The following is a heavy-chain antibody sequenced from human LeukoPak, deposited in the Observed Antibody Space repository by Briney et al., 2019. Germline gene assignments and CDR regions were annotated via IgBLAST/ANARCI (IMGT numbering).Heavy chain of an antibody. J-gene: IGHJ4*02. CDR2: IRGSGNST. CDR3: AKPFTNSYDPY. D-gene: IGHD3-22*01. CDR1: GLTFNSYA. Sequence: GGSLRLSYAPSGLTFNSYAMMWVRQAPGKGLEWVSSIRGSGNSTYYADSVKGRFTISRDNSKNTVYLQMNSLRAEDTAVYYWAKPFTNSYDPYWGQGTLVTVSS. V-gene: IGHV3-23*01.